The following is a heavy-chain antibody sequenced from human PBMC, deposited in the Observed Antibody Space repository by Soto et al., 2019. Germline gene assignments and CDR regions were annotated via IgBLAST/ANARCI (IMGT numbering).Heavy chain of an antibody. Sequence: EVQLVESGGGLVKPGGSLTLSCGASGFAFRSYNMNWVRQAPGKGLEWVASISSGSSNIYYADSVKGRFTISRDNAKNSLYLQVYSLRAEDSAVYYCASTTVVGATFDFWGQGTLVTVS. CDR1: GFAFRSYN. V-gene: IGHV3-21*01. J-gene: IGHJ4*02. CDR2: ISSGSSNI. D-gene: IGHD4-17*01. CDR3: ASTTVVGATFDF.